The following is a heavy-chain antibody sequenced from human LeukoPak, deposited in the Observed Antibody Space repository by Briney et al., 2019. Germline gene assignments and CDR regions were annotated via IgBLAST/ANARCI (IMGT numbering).Heavy chain of an antibody. Sequence: TGGSLRLSCAASGFTFSSYWMSWVRQAPREGLEWVAKINQDGTEKAYVDSVRGRFTISRDNAKNSLFLQMNSLRAEDTAVYYCAKELLGDYYDSSGYFDAFDIWGQGTMVTVSS. CDR2: INQDGTEK. CDR1: GFTFSSYW. J-gene: IGHJ3*02. D-gene: IGHD3-22*01. CDR3: AKELLGDYYDSSGYFDAFDI. V-gene: IGHV3-7*03.